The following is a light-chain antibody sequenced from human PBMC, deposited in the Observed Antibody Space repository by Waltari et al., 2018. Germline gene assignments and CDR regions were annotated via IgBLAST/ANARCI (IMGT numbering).Light chain of an antibody. CDR1: SPNIGNNY. CDR2: DNN. J-gene: IGLJ2*01. CDR3: GTWDSSLSAVV. V-gene: IGLV1-51*01. Sequence: QSVLTQPPPVSAAPGQKVTISCSGSSPNIGNNYVTWYQQLPGTAPKLLIYDNNKRPSGIPDRFSGSKSGTSATLGITGLQTGDEADYYCGTWDSSLSAVVFGGGTKLTVL.